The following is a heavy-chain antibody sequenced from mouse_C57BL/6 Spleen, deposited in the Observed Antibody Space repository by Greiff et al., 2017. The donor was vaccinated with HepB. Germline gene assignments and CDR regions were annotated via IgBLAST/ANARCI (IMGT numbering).Heavy chain of an antibody. Sequence: QVQLKQPGAELVKPGASVKMSCKASGYTFTSYWITWVKPRPGQGLEWIGEIYPGSGSTNYNEKFKSKATLTVDTSSGTAYMQLSSLTSEASAVYDCARWDGSSYDYFDYWGQGTTLTVSS. CDR3: ARWDGSSYDYFDY. J-gene: IGHJ2*01. D-gene: IGHD1-1*01. CDR2: IYPGSGST. CDR1: GYTFTSYW. V-gene: IGHV1-55*01.